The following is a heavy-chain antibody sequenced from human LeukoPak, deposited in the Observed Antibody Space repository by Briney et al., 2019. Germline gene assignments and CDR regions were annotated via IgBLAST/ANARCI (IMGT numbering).Heavy chain of an antibody. D-gene: IGHD2-21*02. CDR1: GYTFTGYY. CDR3: ARGQGDPPYNWFDP. CDR2: INPNSGGT. V-gene: IGHV1-2*02. Sequence: GASVKVSCKASGYTFTGYYMHWVRQAPGQGLEWMGWINPNSGGTNYAQKFQGRVTMTRDTSMSTAYMELSRLRSDDTAVYYCARGQGDPPYNWFDPWGQGTLVTVSS. J-gene: IGHJ5*02.